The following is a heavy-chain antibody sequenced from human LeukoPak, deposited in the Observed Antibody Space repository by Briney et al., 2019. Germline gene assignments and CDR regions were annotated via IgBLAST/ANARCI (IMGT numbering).Heavy chain of an antibody. J-gene: IGHJ3*02. CDR1: GFTFSSYW. CDR2: INSDGSST. D-gene: IGHD3-3*01. Sequence: SGGSLRLSCAASGFTFSSYWMHWVRQAPGKGLVWVSRINSDGSSTSYADSVRGRFTISRDNAKNTLYLQMNSLRAEDTAVYYCAREYYDFWSGYYDYDAFDIWGQGTMVTVSS. CDR3: AREYYDFWSGYYDYDAFDI. V-gene: IGHV3-74*01.